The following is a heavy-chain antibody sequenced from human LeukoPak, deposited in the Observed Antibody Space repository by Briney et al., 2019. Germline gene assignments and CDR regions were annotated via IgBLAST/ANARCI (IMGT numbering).Heavy chain of an antibody. V-gene: IGHV4-59*01. J-gene: IGHJ4*02. D-gene: IGHD1-26*01. CDR1: GGSINSYY. Sequence: SETLSLTCTVSGGSINSYYWSWIRQPPGKGLEWIGCIYYSGSTNYNPSLKSRVTISLDTSKNQFSLRLRSVTAADTAVYYCARDYSGSHDYWGQGTLVTVSS. CDR2: IYYSGST. CDR3: ARDYSGSHDY.